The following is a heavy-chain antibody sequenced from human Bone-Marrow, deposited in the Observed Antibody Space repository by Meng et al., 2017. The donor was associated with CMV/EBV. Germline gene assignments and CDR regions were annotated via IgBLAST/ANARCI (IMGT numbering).Heavy chain of an antibody. CDR3: ARDAKLPRHSDAFDI. Sequence: LRLSFTVAGGSISSVNYSWGWVRQPPGKGLEWIAYMSSRGKAYYNPPLASRVTISRDTPESPFSLTMTSVTAADTAVYFCARDAKLPRHSDAFDIWGRGTMVTVSS. J-gene: IGHJ3*02. CDR1: GGSISSVNYS. V-gene: IGHV4-30-4*01. CDR2: MSSRGKA. D-gene: IGHD5-24*01.